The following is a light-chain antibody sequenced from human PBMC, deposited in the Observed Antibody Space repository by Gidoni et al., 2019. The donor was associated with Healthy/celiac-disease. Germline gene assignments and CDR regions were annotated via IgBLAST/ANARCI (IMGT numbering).Light chain of an antibody. CDR2: AAA. J-gene: IGKJ4*01. CDR3: QQSDSTPLLT. V-gene: IGKV1-39*01. Sequence: DIPMTQSPSSLSASVGDRVTITCRASQSISSYLNWYQQKPGKDPKLLIYAAARLQSRVPSRFSGSGAGTDVTLIISSRQPEDVATYYCQQSDSTPLLTFGGGTKVEIK. CDR1: QSISSY.